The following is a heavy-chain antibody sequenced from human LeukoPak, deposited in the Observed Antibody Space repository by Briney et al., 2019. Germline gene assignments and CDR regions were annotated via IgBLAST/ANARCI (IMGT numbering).Heavy chain of an antibody. J-gene: IGHJ4*02. V-gene: IGHV1-69*06. Sequence: SVKVSCKASGGTFSSYAISWVRQAPGQGLEWMGGIIPIFGTANYAQKFQGRVTITADKSTSTAYMELSSLRSEDTAVYYCASSEAVVVVAATEYYFDYWGQGTLVTVSS. D-gene: IGHD2-15*01. CDR1: GGTFSSYA. CDR2: IIPIFGTA. CDR3: ASSEAVVVVAATEYYFDY.